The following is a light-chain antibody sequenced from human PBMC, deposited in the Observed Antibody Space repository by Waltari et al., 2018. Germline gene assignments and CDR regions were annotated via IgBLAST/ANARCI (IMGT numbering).Light chain of an antibody. V-gene: IGKV3-20*01. CDR3: QQYADSPLT. Sequence: FFPQSPVLLSFSPGDISPLSFRASQSVSSSYLAWFRQRPGQAPRLLIYGTSSRATGIPDRFSGSGSGTDFTLVISRLEPEDFAVYYCQQYADSPLTFGQGTSLEIK. CDR2: GTS. CDR1: QSVSSSY. J-gene: IGKJ2*01.